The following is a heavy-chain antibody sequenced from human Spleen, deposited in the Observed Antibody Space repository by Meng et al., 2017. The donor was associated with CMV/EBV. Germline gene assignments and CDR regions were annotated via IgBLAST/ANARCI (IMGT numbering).Heavy chain of an antibody. CDR1: GGSISSYY. V-gene: IGHV4-34*01. Sequence: GSLRLSCTVSGGSISSYYWSWIRQPPGKGLEWIGEINHSGSTNYNPSLKSRVTISVDTSKNQFSLKLSSVTAADTAVYYCARGLEYCSSTSCHKLYDAFDIWGQGTMVTVSS. CDR3: ARGLEYCSSTSCHKLYDAFDI. CDR2: INHSGST. D-gene: IGHD2-2*02. J-gene: IGHJ3*02.